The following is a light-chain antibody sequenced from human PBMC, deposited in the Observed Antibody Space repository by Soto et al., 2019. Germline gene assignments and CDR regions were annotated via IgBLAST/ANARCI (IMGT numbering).Light chain of an antibody. CDR3: CAYAGINTVI. V-gene: IGLV2-8*01. J-gene: IGLJ2*01. CDR2: RVT. CDR1: SIDVGHPYNY. Sequence: QSVLTQPASVSGSPGQSITISCTGTSIDVGHPYNYVSWYQQHPGKAPKLLMFRVTERPSGVPDRFSGSKSGNTASLTVSGLQAEDEADYYCCAYAGINTVIFGGGTKLTVL.